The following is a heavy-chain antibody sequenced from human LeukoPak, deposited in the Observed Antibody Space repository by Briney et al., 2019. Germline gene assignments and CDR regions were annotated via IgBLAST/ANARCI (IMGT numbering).Heavy chain of an antibody. V-gene: IGHV4-34*01. Sequence: PSETLSLTCAVYGGSFSGYYWSWIRQPPGKGLEWIGEINHSGSTNYNPSLKSRVTISVDTSKNQFSLKLSSVTAADTAVYYCARVRGRYYDSSGYSDYWGQGTLVTVSS. CDR2: INHSGST. CDR3: ARVRGRYYDSSGYSDY. CDR1: GGSFSGYY. J-gene: IGHJ4*02. D-gene: IGHD3-22*01.